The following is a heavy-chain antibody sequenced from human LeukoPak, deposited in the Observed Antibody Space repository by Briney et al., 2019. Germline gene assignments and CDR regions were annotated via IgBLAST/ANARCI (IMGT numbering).Heavy chain of an antibody. CDR1: GGSISSGDYY. Sequence: SETLSLTCTVSGGSISSGDYYWSWIRQPPGKGLEWIGYIYYSGSTYYNPSLKSRVTISVDTSKNQFSLKLSSVTAADTAVHYCARGVRSSGAMDAFDIWGQGTMVTVSS. J-gene: IGHJ3*02. CDR2: IYYSGST. CDR3: ARGVRSSGAMDAFDI. D-gene: IGHD6-19*01. V-gene: IGHV4-30-4*01.